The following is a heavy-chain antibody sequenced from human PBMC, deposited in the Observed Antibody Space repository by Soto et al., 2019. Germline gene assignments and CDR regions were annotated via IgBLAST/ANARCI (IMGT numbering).Heavy chain of an antibody. CDR2: ISAYNGNT. CDR1: GYTFTSYG. CDR3: ARLPEVVPAGIAWFDP. D-gene: IGHD2-2*01. V-gene: IGHV1-18*01. J-gene: IGHJ5*02. Sequence: ASVKVSCKASGYTFTSYGISWVRQAPGQGLEWMGWISAYNGNTNYAQKLQGRVTMTTDTSTSTAYMELRSLRSDDTAVYYCARLPEVVPAGIAWFDPWGQGTLVTVSS.